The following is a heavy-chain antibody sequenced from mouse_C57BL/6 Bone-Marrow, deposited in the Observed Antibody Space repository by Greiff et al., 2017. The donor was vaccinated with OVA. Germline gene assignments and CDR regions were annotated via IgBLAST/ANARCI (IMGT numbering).Heavy chain of an antibody. D-gene: IGHD2-4*01. CDR3: ARQGGDYGGFDY. Sequence: EVQVVESGGGLVQPGGSLKLSCAASGFTFSDYYMYWVRQTPEKRLEWVAYISNGGGSTYYPDTVKGRFTISRDNAKNTLYLQMSRLKSEDTAMYYCARQGGDYGGFDYWGQGTTLTVSS. CDR2: ISNGGGST. V-gene: IGHV5-12*01. J-gene: IGHJ2*01. CDR1: GFTFSDYY.